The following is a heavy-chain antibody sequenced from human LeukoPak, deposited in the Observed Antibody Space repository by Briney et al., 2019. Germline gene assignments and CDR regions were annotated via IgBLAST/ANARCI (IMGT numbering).Heavy chain of an antibody. CDR1: GGSISSDNYH. D-gene: IGHD3-10*01. J-gene: IGHJ4*02. CDR3: AKHYMGSSYNHGLDC. V-gene: IGHV4-39*01. CDR2: IYYSGTT. Sequence: PSETLSLTCTVSGGSISSDNYHWGWIRQPPGKGLEWIGSIYYSGTTYYNPSLKSRVTISVDTSKNQFSLKLSSVTAADTALYYCAKHYMGSSYNHGLDCWGQGTLVTVSS.